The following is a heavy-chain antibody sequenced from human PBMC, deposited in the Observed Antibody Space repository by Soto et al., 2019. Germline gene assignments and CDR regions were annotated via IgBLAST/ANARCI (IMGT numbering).Heavy chain of an antibody. V-gene: IGHV3-23*01. D-gene: IGHD3-10*01. CDR3: ARGSTDSYPGSRIFDF. CDR2: ISGSGGST. Sequence: EVQLLESGGGLVQPGGSLRLSCAASGFTFSSYAMSWVRQAPGKGLEWGSAISGSGGSTYYADSVKGRFTISRDNSKKTLYLQMNSLRVEDSALYYCARGSTDSYPGSRIFDFWGRGTLVTVSS. J-gene: IGHJ4*02. CDR1: GFTFSSYA.